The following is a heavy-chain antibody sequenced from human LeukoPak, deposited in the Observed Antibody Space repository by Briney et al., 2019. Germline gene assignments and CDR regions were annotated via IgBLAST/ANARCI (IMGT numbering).Heavy chain of an antibody. J-gene: IGHJ3*02. Sequence: ASVKVSCKASGYTFTDYYTHWVRQAPGQGLEWMVWINPDSGGTNYAQKFQGRVTMTIDTSISTAYMELSRLRSDDTAVYYCARDARVNCGGDRYYAFDIWGQGTMVTVSS. V-gene: IGHV1-2*02. CDR2: INPDSGGT. D-gene: IGHD2-21*02. CDR1: GYTFTDYY. CDR3: ARDARVNCGGDRYYAFDI.